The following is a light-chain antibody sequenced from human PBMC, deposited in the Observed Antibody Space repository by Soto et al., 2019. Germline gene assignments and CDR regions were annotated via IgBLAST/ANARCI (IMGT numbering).Light chain of an antibody. V-gene: IGKV3-20*01. J-gene: IGKJ2*01. Sequence: EIVLTQSPGTLSLSPGERATLSCRASESVNRNYLAWYQQKPGQAPRLLIYGASTRASGIPDRSSGSGSGTDFTLTISALEPEDFAVYYCQRYGTSRGTFGQGTKLEIK. CDR3: QRYGTSRGT. CDR2: GAS. CDR1: ESVNRNY.